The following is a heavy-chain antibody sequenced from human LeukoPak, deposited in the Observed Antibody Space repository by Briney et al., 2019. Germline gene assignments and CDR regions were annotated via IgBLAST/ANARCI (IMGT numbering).Heavy chain of an antibody. CDR2: ISYDGGNK. J-gene: IGHJ3*02. Sequence: GGSLRLSCAASGFTFSSYGMHWVRQAPGKGLEWVAVISYDGGNKYYADSVKSRFTISRDNSKNTLYLQMNSLRAEDTAVYYCARPVGRLLRSVPFDIWGQGTMVTVSS. CDR3: ARPVGRLLRSVPFDI. D-gene: IGHD3-22*01. CDR1: GFTFSSYG. V-gene: IGHV3-30*03.